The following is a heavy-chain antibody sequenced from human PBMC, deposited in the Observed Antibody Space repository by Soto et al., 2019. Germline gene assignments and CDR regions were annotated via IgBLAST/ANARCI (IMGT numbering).Heavy chain of an antibody. CDR2: ISGRGDTI. J-gene: IGHJ4*02. CDR3: XXXXXXXXXXXEGFGN. Sequence: EVQLLEPGGGLVQPGGSLRLSCAASGFIFSSYAMNWVRQAPGKGLDWVSGISGRGDTIHYADSVKGRFTISRDNAQXXXXXXXXXXXXXXXXXXXXXXXXXXXXXXXEGFGNWGQGTLVIVSS. CDR1: GFIFSSYA. V-gene: IGHV3-23*01.